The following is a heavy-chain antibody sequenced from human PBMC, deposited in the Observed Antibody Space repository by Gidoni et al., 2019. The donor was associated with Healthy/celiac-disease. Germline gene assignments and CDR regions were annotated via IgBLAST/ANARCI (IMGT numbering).Heavy chain of an antibody. J-gene: IGHJ2*01. CDR2: MNPNSGHT. V-gene: IGHV1-8*01. D-gene: IGHD4-17*01. Sequence: QVQLVQSGAEVKKPGASVKVSCKASGYTFTRYDINWVRQATGQGLEWMGWMNPNSGHTGYAQKFQGRVTMTRNTSISTAYMELSSLRSEDTAVYSCARITVTTGWYFDLWGRGTLVTVSS. CDR1: GYTFTRYD. CDR3: ARITVTTGWYFDL.